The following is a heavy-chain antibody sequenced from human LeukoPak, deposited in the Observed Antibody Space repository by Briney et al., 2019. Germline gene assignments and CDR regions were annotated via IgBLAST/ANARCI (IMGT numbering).Heavy chain of an antibody. CDR3: ARVGIYGDLFDY. CDR1: GGSISSYY. V-gene: IGHV4-59*01. D-gene: IGHD4-17*01. CDR2: IYYSGST. Sequence: SETLSLTCTVSGGSISSYYWSWIRQPPGKGLEWIGYIYYSGSTNYNPSLKSRVTISVDTFKNQFSLKLSSVTAADTAVYYCARVGIYGDLFDYWGQGTLVTVSS. J-gene: IGHJ4*02.